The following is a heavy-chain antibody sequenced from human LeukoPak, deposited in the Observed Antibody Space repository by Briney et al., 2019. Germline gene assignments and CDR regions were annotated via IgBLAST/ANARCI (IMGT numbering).Heavy chain of an antibody. Sequence: PGGSLRLSCAAPGFTFSGNAMSWVGRAQGKGLRWSSGISGSGGSTYYADSVKGRFTISRDNSKNTLYLQMNSLRAEDTAVYYCAKETGYSGYDYGDYWGQGTLVTVSS. D-gene: IGHD5-12*01. V-gene: IGHV3-23*01. CDR2: ISGSGGST. CDR1: GFTFSGNA. CDR3: AKETGYSGYDYGDY. J-gene: IGHJ4*02.